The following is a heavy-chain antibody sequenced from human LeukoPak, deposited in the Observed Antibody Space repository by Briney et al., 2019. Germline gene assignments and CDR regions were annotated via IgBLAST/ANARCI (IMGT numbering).Heavy chain of an antibody. CDR1: GGTFSSYA. CDR2: IIPILGIA. CDR3: ASRGYSYGYYFDY. Sequence: SVKVSCKASGGTFSSYAIRWVRQAPGQGLAWMGRIIPILGIANYAQKFQGRVTITADKSTSTAYMELSSLRSEDTAVYYCASRGYSYGYYFDYWGQGTLVTVSS. V-gene: IGHV1-69*04. D-gene: IGHD5-18*01. J-gene: IGHJ4*02.